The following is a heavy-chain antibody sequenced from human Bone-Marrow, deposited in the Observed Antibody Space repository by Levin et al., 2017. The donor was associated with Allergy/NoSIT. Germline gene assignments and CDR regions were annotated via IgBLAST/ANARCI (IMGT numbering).Heavy chain of an antibody. CDR2: TYYRSEWYN. CDR1: GDSVSSNSAY. V-gene: IGHV6-1*01. J-gene: IGHJ4*02. D-gene: IGHD6-13*01. CDR3: ARVGTSWPFDY. Sequence: PSETLSLTCSISGDSVSSNSAYWNWIRQSPSRGLEWLGRTYYRSEWYNDCAISVKSRLTINPDTSKNQFSLQLNSVTPEDTAVYYCARVGTSWPFDYWGQGTPVTVSS.